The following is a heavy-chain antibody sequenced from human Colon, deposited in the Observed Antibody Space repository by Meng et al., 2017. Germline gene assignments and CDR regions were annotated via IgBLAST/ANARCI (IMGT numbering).Heavy chain of an antibody. J-gene: IGHJ3*02. CDR1: GFTFSSYA. V-gene: IGHV3-30*04. D-gene: IGHD5-18*01. Sequence: GGSLRLSCAASGFTFSSYAMHWVRQAPGKGLEWVAVISYDGSNKYYADSVKGRFTISRDNSKNTLYLQMNSLRAEDTAVYYCARVISSGYTGAFDIWGQGTMVTVSS. CDR3: ARVISSGYTGAFDI. CDR2: ISYDGSNK.